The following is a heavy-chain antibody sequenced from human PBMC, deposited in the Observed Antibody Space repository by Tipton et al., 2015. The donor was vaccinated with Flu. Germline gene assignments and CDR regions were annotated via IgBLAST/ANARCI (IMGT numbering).Heavy chain of an antibody. Sequence: TLSLTCTVSGGSMESYYWSWIRQPAGKGLEWIGRIYTSGATKYKSSLESRVTMSIDTSKNQFSLRLSSVTAADTAVYYCARASGSGTYMIFEYWGQGTLVTVSS. CDR3: ARASGSGTYMIFEY. V-gene: IGHV4-4*07. CDR2: IYTSGAT. CDR1: GGSMESYY. J-gene: IGHJ4*02. D-gene: IGHD3-10*01.